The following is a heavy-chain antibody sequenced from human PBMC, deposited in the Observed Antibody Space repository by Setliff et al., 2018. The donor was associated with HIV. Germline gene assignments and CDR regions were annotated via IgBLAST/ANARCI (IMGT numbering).Heavy chain of an antibody. D-gene: IGHD3-9*01. J-gene: IGHJ4*02. CDR3: ASGRKKNYDLFTGYYRILGVDFDY. CDR2: ISPDDSDS. Sequence: GESLKISCKGSGYSFSTYWIGWVRQMPGKGLEWMGIISPDDSDSRYSPSFQGQVTISADKSISTAYLQWSSLKASDTAMYYCASGRKKNYDLFTGYYRILGVDFDYWGQGTLVTVSS. CDR1: GYSFSTYW. V-gene: IGHV5-51*01.